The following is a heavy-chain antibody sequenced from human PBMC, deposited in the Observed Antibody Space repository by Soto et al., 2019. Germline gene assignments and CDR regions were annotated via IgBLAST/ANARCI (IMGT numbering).Heavy chain of an antibody. CDR3: ARGTTLAIFDYGMDV. CDR1: GFTFTSYA. V-gene: IGHV3-30-3*01. CDR2: ISNDGSNY. J-gene: IGHJ6*02. D-gene: IGHD3-3*01. Sequence: QVQLVESGGGVVQPGRSLRLSCAASGFTFTSYAMHWVRQAPGKGLEWVAVISNDGSNYYYADSVRGRFTISRDNTKNTLFLQMSSLRGEDSGVYYCARGTTLAIFDYGMDVWGHGPTVTVSS.